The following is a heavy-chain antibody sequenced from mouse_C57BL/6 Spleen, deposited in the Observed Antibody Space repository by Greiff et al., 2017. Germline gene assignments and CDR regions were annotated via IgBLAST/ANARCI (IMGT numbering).Heavy chain of an antibody. CDR1: GFTFSSYA. CDR3: ARDYGSSYGLWFAY. D-gene: IGHD1-1*01. J-gene: IGHJ3*01. CDR2: ISDGGSYT. V-gene: IGHV5-4*01. Sequence: EVQLVESGGGLVKPGGSLKLSCAASGFTFSSYAMSWVRQTPEKRLEWVATISDGGSYTYYPDNVKGRFTISRDNAKNNLYLQMSHLKSEDTAMYYCARDYGSSYGLWFAYWGQGTLVTVSA.